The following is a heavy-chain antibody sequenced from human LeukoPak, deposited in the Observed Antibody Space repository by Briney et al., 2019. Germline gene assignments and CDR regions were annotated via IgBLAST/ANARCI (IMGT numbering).Heavy chain of an antibody. V-gene: IGHV3-23*01. CDR1: GFTFSNSA. Sequence: GGSLRLSCAASGFTFSNSAISWVRQAPGKGLEWVSAISGSGGSTYYADSVKGRFTISRDNSKNTLYLQMNSLRAEDTAVYYCAKVYCSSTSCYRYNWFDPWGQGTLVTVSS. CDR3: AKVYCSSTSCYRYNWFDP. J-gene: IGHJ5*02. CDR2: ISGSGGST. D-gene: IGHD2-2*01.